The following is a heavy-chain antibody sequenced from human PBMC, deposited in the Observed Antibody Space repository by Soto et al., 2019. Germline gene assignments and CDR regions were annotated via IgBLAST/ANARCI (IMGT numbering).Heavy chain of an antibody. V-gene: IGHV3-53*01. CDR3: ARVNWDHYFDY. CDR1: GFTVSSNY. CDR2: IYSGGST. J-gene: IGHJ4*02. D-gene: IGHD1-1*01. Sequence: EVQLVESRGGLIHPGGSLRLSCAASGFTVSSNYVSWVRQAPGKGLEWVSVIYSGGSTYYADSMKGRFTISRDNSKNTLYLQMNSLRAEDTAVYYCARVNWDHYFDYWGQGTLVTVSS.